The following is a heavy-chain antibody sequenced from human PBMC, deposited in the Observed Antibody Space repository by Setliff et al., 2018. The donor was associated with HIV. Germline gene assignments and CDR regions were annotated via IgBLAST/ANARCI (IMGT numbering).Heavy chain of an antibody. D-gene: IGHD1-7*01. V-gene: IGHV4-59*12. J-gene: IGHJ6*02. CDR3: ARAALLKLPLGYYYGMDV. CDR2: IYYSGST. CDR1: GGSISSYY. Sequence: SETLSLTCTVSGGSISSYYWSWIRQPPGKGLEWIGYIYYSGSTNYNPSLKSRVTISVDTSKNHFSLNLSSVTAADTAVYYCARAALLKLPLGYYYGMDVWGQGTTVTVSS.